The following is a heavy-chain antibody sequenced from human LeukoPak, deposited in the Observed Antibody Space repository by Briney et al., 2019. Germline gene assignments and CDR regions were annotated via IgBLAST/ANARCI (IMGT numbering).Heavy chain of an antibody. CDR1: GFTFSHYA. Sequence: GSLRLSCEVSGFTFSHYAMYWVRQAPGKGLEWVSTISGSGTNTYYADSLKGRFAISRDDSKNTVFLQMNSLRAHDTALYYCARDANAAGNYYMVVWGKGTMVTVSS. V-gene: IGHV3-23*01. CDR2: ISGSGTNT. D-gene: IGHD1-1*01. CDR3: ARDANAAGNYYMVV. J-gene: IGHJ6*03.